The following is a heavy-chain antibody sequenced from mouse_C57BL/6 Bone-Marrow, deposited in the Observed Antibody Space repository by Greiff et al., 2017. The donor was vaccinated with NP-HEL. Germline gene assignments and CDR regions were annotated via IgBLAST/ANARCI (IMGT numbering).Heavy chain of an antibody. J-gene: IGHJ2*01. Sequence: VQLQQSGAELVRPGTSVKVSCKASGYAFTNYLIEWVKQRPGQGLEWIGVINPGSGGTNYNEKFKGKATLTADKSSSTAYMQLSSLTSEDSAVYFCARWEYYGSRGYWGQGTTLTVSS. CDR2: INPGSGGT. CDR3: ARWEYYGSRGY. D-gene: IGHD1-1*01. V-gene: IGHV1-54*01. CDR1: GYAFTNYL.